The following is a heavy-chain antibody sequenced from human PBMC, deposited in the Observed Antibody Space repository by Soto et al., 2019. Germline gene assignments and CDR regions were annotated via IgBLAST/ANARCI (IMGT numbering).Heavy chain of an antibody. J-gene: IGHJ5*02. CDR3: ARDPSSATTVNTSNNWFDP. CDR2: INPNSGGT. Sequence: GASVKVSCKASGYTFTGYYMHWVRQAPGQGLEWMGWINPNSGGTNYAQKFQGWVTMTRDTSISTAYMELSRLRSDDTAVYYCARDPSSATTVNTSNNWFDPWCQGTLLTVSS. V-gene: IGHV1-2*04. CDR1: GYTFTGYY. D-gene: IGHD4-17*01.